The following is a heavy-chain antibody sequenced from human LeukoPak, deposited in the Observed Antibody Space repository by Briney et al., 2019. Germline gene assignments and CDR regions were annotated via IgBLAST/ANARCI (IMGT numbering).Heavy chain of an antibody. CDR2: IYTSGST. CDR1: GGSISSYY. Sequence: SETLSLTCTVSGGSISSYYWSWIRQPAGKGLEWIGRIYTSGSTNYNPSLKSRVTMSVDTSKNQFSLKLSSVTAADTAVYYCASTYYYDSSGYYYGWDYFDYWGQGTLVTVSS. J-gene: IGHJ4*02. CDR3: ASTYYYDSSGYYYGWDYFDY. V-gene: IGHV4-4*07. D-gene: IGHD3-22*01.